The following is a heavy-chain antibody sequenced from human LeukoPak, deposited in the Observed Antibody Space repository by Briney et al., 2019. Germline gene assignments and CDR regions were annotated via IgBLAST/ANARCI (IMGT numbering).Heavy chain of an antibody. V-gene: IGHV3-21*01. Sequence: GGSLRLSCAASGFTFSSCGFIWVRQAPGKGLEWVSSIGPAGTDIYYADSVRGRFTISRDNAKTSMYLQMDSLRDDDTAVYYCATETIGRHYDYWGQGTLLTVSS. J-gene: IGHJ4*02. D-gene: IGHD1-14*01. CDR2: IGPAGTDI. CDR3: ATETIGRHYDY. CDR1: GFTFSSCG.